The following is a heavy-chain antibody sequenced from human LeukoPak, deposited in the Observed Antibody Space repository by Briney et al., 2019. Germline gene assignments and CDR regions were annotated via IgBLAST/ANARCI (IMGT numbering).Heavy chain of an antibody. D-gene: IGHD3-10*01. V-gene: IGHV3-7*01. CDR3: TRTPDGVDY. Sequence: LEWVANIKEDGSEIFYVDSVKGRFTISRDNARNSLYLQMNSLRAEDTAVYYCTRTPDGVDYWGQGTLVTVSS. CDR2: IKEDGSEI. J-gene: IGHJ4*02.